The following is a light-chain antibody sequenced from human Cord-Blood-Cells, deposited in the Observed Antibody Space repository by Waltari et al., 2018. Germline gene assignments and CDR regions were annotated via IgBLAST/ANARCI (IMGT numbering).Light chain of an antibody. CDR2: VVS. V-gene: IGLV2-11*01. CDR1: SSDVVGYNY. Sequence: QSALTQPRSVSGSPGQSVTLSCTGTSSDVVGYNYVPWYQPHPGKAPKLMIYVVSKRLSGVPDRFSGSKSGNTASLTISGLQGEDEADYYCCSYAGSYTWVFGGGTKLTVL. CDR3: CSYAGSYTWV. J-gene: IGLJ3*02.